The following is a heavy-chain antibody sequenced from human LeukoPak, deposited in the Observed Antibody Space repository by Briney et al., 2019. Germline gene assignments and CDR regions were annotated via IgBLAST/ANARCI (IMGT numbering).Heavy chain of an antibody. CDR2: IYHTGST. J-gene: IGHJ4*02. CDR3: ARRIQLWPYYFDY. D-gene: IGHD5-18*01. Sequence: SETLSLTCAVSGGSISNSDWWSWVRQPPGKGLEWIGEIYHTGSTNYNPSLKSRVTISVDKSKNQFSLNLSSVTAADMAVYYCARRIQLWPYYFDYWGQGTLVTVSS. V-gene: IGHV4-4*02. CDR1: GGSISNSDW.